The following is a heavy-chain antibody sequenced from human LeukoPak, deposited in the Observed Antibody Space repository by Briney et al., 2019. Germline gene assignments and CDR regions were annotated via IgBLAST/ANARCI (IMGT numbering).Heavy chain of an antibody. V-gene: IGHV3-23*01. Sequence: ETLSPTCTVSGGSFTPYYWSWVRQAPGKGLEWVSAISGSGGSTYYADSVRGRFTISRDNSKNTLHPQLNSLRAEDTAVYYCAIRVGASWDLWPYYFDYWGQGTLVTVSS. J-gene: IGHJ4*02. CDR1: GGSFTPYY. D-gene: IGHD1-26*01. CDR2: ISGSGGST. CDR3: AIRVGASWDLWPYYFDY.